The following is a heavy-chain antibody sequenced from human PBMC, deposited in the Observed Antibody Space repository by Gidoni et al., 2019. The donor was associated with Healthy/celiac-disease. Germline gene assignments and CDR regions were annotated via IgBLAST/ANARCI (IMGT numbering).Heavy chain of an antibody. CDR3: ARGGQPYYFDY. V-gene: IGHV1-3*01. J-gene: IGHJ4*02. Sequence: QVQLVQSGAEVKKPGASVKVSCKASGYTFTSYAMHWVRQAPGQRLEWMGWINAGNGNTKYSQKFQGRVTITRDTSASTAYMELSSLRSEDTAVYYCARGGQPYYFDYWGQGTLVTVSS. CDR1: GYTFTSYA. D-gene: IGHD1-1*01. CDR2: INAGNGNT.